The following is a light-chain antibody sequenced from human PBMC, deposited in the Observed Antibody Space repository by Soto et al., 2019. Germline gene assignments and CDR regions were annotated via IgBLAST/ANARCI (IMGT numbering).Light chain of an antibody. CDR2: AAS. J-gene: IGKJ2*01. V-gene: IGKV1-6*01. CDR3: LQDYNYPYT. Sequence: AIQMTQSPSSLSTSVGDRVTITCRASQGISFDVAWYQQKPGKAPKLLIYAASSLQSGVPSRFSGSGSGTDFTLTISSLQTEDFPTYYCLQDYNYPYTFGQGTKLEIK. CDR1: QGISFD.